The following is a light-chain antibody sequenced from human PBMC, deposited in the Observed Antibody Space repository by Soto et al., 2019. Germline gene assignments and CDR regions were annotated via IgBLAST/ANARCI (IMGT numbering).Light chain of an antibody. J-gene: IGKJ4*01. V-gene: IGKV3-15*01. Sequence: EIVMTQSPATLSVSPGERATLSCRASQSVSGNLAWYQQKPGQAPRLLIYGASTRATGIPARFSGSGSGTEFTLTISSLQPDDFATYYCQQSSISPLTFGGGTKVEIK. CDR3: QQSSISPLT. CDR2: GAS. CDR1: QSVSGN.